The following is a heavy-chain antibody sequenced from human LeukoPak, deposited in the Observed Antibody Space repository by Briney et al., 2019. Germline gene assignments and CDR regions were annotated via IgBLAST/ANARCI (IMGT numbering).Heavy chain of an antibody. CDR2: IDSSSSTI. CDR3: ARGGARSSSYYYYGMDV. CDR1: GFDFSTYS. Sequence: PGGSLRLSCAASGFDFSTYSMHWVRRAPGRGLEWLSYIDSSSSTIYYADSVKGRFTISRDNAKNSLYLQMNSPRAEDTAVFYCARGGARSSSYYYYGMDVWGLGTTVTVSS. J-gene: IGHJ6*02. V-gene: IGHV3-48*01. D-gene: IGHD6-13*01.